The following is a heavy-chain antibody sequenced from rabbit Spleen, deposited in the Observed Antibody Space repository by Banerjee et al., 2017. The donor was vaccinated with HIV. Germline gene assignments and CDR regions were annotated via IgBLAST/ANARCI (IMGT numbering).Heavy chain of an antibody. J-gene: IGHJ4*01. CDR2: INTYTARP. D-gene: IGHD8-1*01. CDR1: GFSFSSSDY. Sequence: QEQVKETGGGLVQPGGSLTLTCTASGFSFSSSDYMCWVRQAPGKGLEWISCINTYTARPVYATWAKGRFTISRTSSTTVTLQMTSLTAADTATYFCARDAGTGDYIDVYFTLWGPRTLVTVS. CDR3: ARDAGTGDYIDVYFTL. V-gene: IGHV1S45*01.